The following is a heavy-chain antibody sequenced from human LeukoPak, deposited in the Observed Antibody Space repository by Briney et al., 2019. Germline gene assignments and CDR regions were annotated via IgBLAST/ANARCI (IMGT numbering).Heavy chain of an antibody. D-gene: IGHD2-2*01. CDR1: GFTFSSYS. Sequence: GGSLRLSCAASGFTFSSYSMNWVRQAPGKGLEWVSGISGNGGSTYYADSVKGRFTISRDNSKNTLYLQMNSLRAEDTAVYYCAKDRHAPGRYCSSTTCFPFDSWGQGTLVTVSS. V-gene: IGHV3-23*01. CDR2: ISGNGGST. CDR3: AKDRHAPGRYCSSTTCFPFDS. J-gene: IGHJ5*01.